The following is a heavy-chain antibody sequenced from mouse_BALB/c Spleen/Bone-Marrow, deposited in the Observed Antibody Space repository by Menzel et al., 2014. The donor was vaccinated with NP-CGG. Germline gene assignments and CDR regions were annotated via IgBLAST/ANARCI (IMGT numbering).Heavy chain of an antibody. J-gene: IGHJ3*01. CDR1: GFNIKDTY. V-gene: IGHV14-3*02. CDR3: ANYYCGSSLFAY. CDR2: IDPANGNT. D-gene: IGHD1-1*01. Sequence: DVQLQESGAELVKPGASVKLSCTASGFNIKDTYMHWVKQRPEQGLEWIGRIDPANGNTKYDPKFQGKATITADTSSNTAYLQLSSLTSEDTAVYYCANYYCGSSLFAYWGQGTLVTVSA.